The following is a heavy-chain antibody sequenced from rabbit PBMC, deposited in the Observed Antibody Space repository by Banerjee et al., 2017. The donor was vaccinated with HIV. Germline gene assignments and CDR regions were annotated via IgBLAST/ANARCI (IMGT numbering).Heavy chain of an antibody. J-gene: IGHJ4*01. Sequence: QSLEESGGDLVKPGASLTLTCTASGFSFSSSYWICWVRQAPGKGLEWIACIAAGSSGSTYYASWAKGRFTISKTSSTTVTLQMTSLTAADTATYFCARPPYGYVGYTYFKLWGPGTLVTVS. CDR1: GFSFSSSYW. D-gene: IGHD6-1*01. CDR3: ARPPYGYVGYTYFKL. CDR2: IAAGSSGST. V-gene: IGHV1S40*01.